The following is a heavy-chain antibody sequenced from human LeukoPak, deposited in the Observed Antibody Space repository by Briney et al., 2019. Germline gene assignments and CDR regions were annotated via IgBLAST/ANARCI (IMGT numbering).Heavy chain of an antibody. V-gene: IGHV4-39*01. Sequence: PSETLSLTCTVSGDSVSTNLYYWGWIRQPPGKGLEWIGNLFHSGTTYYNPSLKSRVSISVDTSKNQFSLKLNSVTAADTAVYYCARQGYGRSSFFDHRGQGTLVTVSS. J-gene: IGHJ4*02. D-gene: IGHD6-6*01. CDR1: GDSVSTNLYY. CDR3: ARQGYGRSSFFDH. CDR2: LFHSGTT.